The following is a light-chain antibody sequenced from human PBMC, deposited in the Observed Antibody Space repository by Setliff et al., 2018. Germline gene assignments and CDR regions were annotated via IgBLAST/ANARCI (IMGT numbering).Light chain of an antibody. CDR1: NSDVGTYNR. CDR2: EVS. CDR3: SSYTSSSTYV. J-gene: IGLJ1*01. V-gene: IGLV2-18*02. Sequence: QSALTQPPSVSGSPGQSVTISCTGTNSDVGTYNRVSWYQQPPGTAPKLIIYEVSTRPSGVPDRFSGSRSGNTASLTISGLQAEDEADYYCSSYTSSSTYVFGTGTKVTVL.